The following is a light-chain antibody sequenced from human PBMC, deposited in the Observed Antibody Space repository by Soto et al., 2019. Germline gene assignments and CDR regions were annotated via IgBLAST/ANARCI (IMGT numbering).Light chain of an antibody. J-gene: IGLJ3*02. V-gene: IGLV1-40*01. Sequence: QSVLTQPPSVSGAPGQRVTISCTGSSSNIGAGFDLHWYQQVPRTAPKLLVFGDNNRPSGVPDRFSGSKSGTSASLAITGLQAEDEADYYCQSYDSSLSGVVFGGGTKLTVL. CDR2: GDN. CDR3: QSYDSSLSGVV. CDR1: SSNIGAGFD.